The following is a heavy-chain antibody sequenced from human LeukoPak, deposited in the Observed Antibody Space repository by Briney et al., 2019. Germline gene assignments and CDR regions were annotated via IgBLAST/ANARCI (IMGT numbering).Heavy chain of an antibody. CDR1: GHTFTGYY. J-gene: IGHJ4*02. CDR3: AKEAARPVYYFDY. V-gene: IGHV1-2*02. CDR2: INPNSGGT. D-gene: IGHD6-6*01. Sequence: GASVKVSCKASGHTFTGYYMHWVRQAPGQGLEWMGWINPNSGGTNYAQKFQGRVTMTRDTSISTAYMELSRLRSDDTAVYYCAKEAARPVYYFDYWGQGTLVTVSS.